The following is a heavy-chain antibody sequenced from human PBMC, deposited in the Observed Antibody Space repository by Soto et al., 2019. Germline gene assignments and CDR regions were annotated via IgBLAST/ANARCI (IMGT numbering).Heavy chain of an antibody. CDR3: AGGEAIYCSSTSCQTFDP. D-gene: IGHD2-2*01. V-gene: IGHV3-11*06. J-gene: IGHJ5*02. CDR1: GFTFSDYY. Sequence: SGGSLRLSCAASGFTFSDYYMSWIRQAPGKGLEWVSYISSSSNYTNYADSVKGRFTISRDNAKNSLYLQMNSLRAEDTAVYYCAGGEAIYCSSTSCQTFDPWGQGTLVTVSA. CDR2: ISSSSNYT.